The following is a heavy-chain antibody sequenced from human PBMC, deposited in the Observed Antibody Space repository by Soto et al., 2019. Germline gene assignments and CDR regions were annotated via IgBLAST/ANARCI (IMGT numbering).Heavy chain of an antibody. D-gene: IGHD3-3*01. Sequence: EIQLVESGGGLVKPGGSLRLSCSASGFTFNTYSMTWVRQAPGNGMQWVSSINRSHTYIDYADSVRGRFTISRENAHNALYLQMCSLRAEYTAVYYCARDFITIFGVVHHQSFDIWWHWTEFTVSS. CDR1: GFTFNTYS. J-gene: IGHJ3*02. CDR3: ARDFITIFGVVHHQSFDI. CDR2: INRSHTYI. V-gene: IGHV3-21*02.